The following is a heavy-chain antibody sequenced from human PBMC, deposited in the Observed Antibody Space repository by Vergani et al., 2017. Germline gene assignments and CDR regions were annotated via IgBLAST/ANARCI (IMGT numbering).Heavy chain of an antibody. CDR3: AKVSSDFWSGQGAFDI. D-gene: IGHD3-3*01. Sequence: QVQLVESGGGVVQPGRSLRLSCAASGFTFSSYDMHWVRQAPGKGLEWVAVISYDGSNKYYADSVKGRFTISRDNSKNTLYLQMNSLRAEDTAVYYCAKVSSDFWSGQGAFDIWGQGTMVTVSS. V-gene: IGHV3-30*18. CDR1: GFTFSSYD. CDR2: ISYDGSNK. J-gene: IGHJ3*02.